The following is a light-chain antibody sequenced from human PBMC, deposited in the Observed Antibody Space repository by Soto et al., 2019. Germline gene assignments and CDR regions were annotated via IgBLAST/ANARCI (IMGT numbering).Light chain of an antibody. J-gene: IGKJ1*01. CDR3: QQHYNTPWT. CDR1: QSVLYSSNNKNY. Sequence: DIVMTQSPDSLAVSLGERATINCKSSQSVLYSSNNKNYLAWYQQKAGQPPKLLIYWASTRESGVPDRFSGSGSGTDFTLTISSLQAEDVAVYYCQQHYNTPWTFGQGTTVDNK. V-gene: IGKV4-1*01. CDR2: WAS.